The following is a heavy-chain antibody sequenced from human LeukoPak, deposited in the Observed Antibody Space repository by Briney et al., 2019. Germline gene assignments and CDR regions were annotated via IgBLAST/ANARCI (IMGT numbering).Heavy chain of an antibody. J-gene: IGHJ5*02. Sequence: ASVKVSCKASGYTFTGYYMHRVRQAPGQGLEWMGWINPNSGGTNYAQKFQGRVTMTRDTSISTAYMELSRLRSDDTAVYYCARGDILTGYWLDPWGQGTLVTVSS. CDR2: INPNSGGT. CDR3: ARGDILTGYWLDP. CDR1: GYTFTGYY. V-gene: IGHV1-2*02. D-gene: IGHD3-9*01.